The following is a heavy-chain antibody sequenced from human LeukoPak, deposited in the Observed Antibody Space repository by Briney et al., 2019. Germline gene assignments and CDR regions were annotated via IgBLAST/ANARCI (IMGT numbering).Heavy chain of an antibody. V-gene: IGHV1-18*01. D-gene: IGHD3-22*01. J-gene: IGHJ3*02. CDR3: ARSRINTYYYDSSGPGAFDI. CDR2: ISAYNGNT. Sequence: ASVKVSCKASGYTFTSYGISRVRQAPGQGLEWMGWISAYNGNTNYAQKLQGRVTMTTDTSTSTAYMEVRSLRSDDTAVHYCARSRINTYYYDSSGPGAFDIWGQGTMVTVSS. CDR1: GYTFTSYG.